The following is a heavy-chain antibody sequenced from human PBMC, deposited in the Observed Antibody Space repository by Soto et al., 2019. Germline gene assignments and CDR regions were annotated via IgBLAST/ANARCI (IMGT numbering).Heavy chain of an antibody. D-gene: IGHD7-27*01. Sequence: TSETLSLTCSVSGDSISNLDYFWAWIRQPPGQALEYIGYIYKSATTYYNPSFESRVAISVDTSKSQFSLNVTSVTAADTAVYFCARGRYCLTGRCFPNWFDSWGQGALVTVSS. CDR1: GDSISNLDYF. CDR2: IYKSATT. J-gene: IGHJ5*01. V-gene: IGHV4-30-4*01. CDR3: ARGRYCLTGRCFPNWFDS.